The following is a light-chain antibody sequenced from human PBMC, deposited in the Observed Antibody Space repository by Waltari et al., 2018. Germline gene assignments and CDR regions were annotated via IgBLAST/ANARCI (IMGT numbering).Light chain of an antibody. CDR2: AAS. CDR1: QSISSY. CDR3: QQSYSTPQAT. Sequence: DIQMTQSPSSLSASVGDRVTITCRASQSISSYLNWYQQKPGKAPKLLIYAASSLQSGVPSRFRGSGSGTDFTLTISSLQPEDFATYYCQQSYSTPQATFGQGTKVEIK. J-gene: IGKJ1*01. V-gene: IGKV1-39*01.